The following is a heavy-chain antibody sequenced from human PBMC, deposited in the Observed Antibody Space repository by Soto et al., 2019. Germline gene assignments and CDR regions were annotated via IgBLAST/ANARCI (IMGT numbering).Heavy chain of an antibody. D-gene: IGHD3-3*01. V-gene: IGHV3-66*01. CDR2: IHTGGST. CDR3: ARDFYDLSYKFDY. CDR1: GFTVSNHY. Sequence: EVQLVESGGGLVQPGGSLRLYCAASGFTVSNHYMAWVRQAPGKGLAWVSVIHTGGSTYYADSVKGRFSISRDNSKNTLYLQMSSLRAEDTAVYYCARDFYDLSYKFDYWGQGTLVTVSS. J-gene: IGHJ4*02.